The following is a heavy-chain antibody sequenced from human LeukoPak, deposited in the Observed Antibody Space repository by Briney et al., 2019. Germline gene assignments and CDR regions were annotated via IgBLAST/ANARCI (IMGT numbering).Heavy chain of an antibody. CDR3: VSVQNYDGSGSYFRFGNWFDP. J-gene: IGHJ5*02. D-gene: IGHD3-10*01. V-gene: IGHV4-34*01. CDR2: INHSGST. Sequence: SETLSLTCAVYGGSFSGSYWSWIRAPPGKGLEWIGEINHSGSTNDNPSLKSRVRIAVDTSKNQFSLKLSSVTAADTAVYYCVSVQNYDGSGSYFRFGNWFDPWGQGTLVTVSS. CDR1: GGSFSGSY.